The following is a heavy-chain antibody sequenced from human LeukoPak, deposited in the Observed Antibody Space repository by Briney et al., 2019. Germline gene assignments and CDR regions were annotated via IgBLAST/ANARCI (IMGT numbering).Heavy chain of an antibody. CDR3: ARVLAGCYDSSGYSGNDAFDI. Sequence: KPGGSLRLSCAASGFTFSSYSMNWVHQAPGKGLEWVSSISSSSSYIYYADSVKGRFTISRDNAKNSLYLQMNSLRAEDTAVYYCARVLAGCYDSSGYSGNDAFDIWGEGTMVTVSS. CDR2: ISSSSSYI. CDR1: GFTFSSYS. J-gene: IGHJ3*02. V-gene: IGHV3-21*01. D-gene: IGHD3-22*01.